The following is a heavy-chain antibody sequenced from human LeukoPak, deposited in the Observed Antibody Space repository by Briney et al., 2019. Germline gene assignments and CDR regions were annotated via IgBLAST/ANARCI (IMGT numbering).Heavy chain of an antibody. Sequence: PGGSLRLSCAASGFTFSSYGMHWVRQAPGKGLEWVAFIRYDGSNKYYADSVKGRFTISRDNSKNTLYLQMNSLRAEDTAVYYCAKDLVLRFLERGGGFDYWGQGTLVTVSS. V-gene: IGHV3-30*02. CDR2: IRYDGSNK. D-gene: IGHD3-3*01. CDR1: GFTFSSYG. CDR3: AKDLVLRFLERGGGFDY. J-gene: IGHJ4*02.